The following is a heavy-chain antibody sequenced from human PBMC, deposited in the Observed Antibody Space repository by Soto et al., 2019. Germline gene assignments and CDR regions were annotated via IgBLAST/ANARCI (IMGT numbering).Heavy chain of an antibody. J-gene: IGHJ4*02. CDR1: VFTFIGYN. CDR2: ISTRSQYI. CDR3: SRSPEVGVRGGY. D-gene: IGHD3-3*01. V-gene: IGHV3-21*01. Sequence: PGWSLRLSCVCSVFTFIGYNINWVRQAPGKGLEWVSSISTRSQYIYQPVSMKGRFTISRDDAKNSVYLQMNNLRAEDTAVYYCSRSPEVGVRGGYWGQGTLVTVSS.